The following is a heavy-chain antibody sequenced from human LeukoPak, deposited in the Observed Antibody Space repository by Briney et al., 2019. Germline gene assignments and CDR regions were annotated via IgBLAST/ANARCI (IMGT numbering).Heavy chain of an antibody. J-gene: IGHJ6*03. CDR2: IYTSGST. V-gene: IGHV4-4*07. D-gene: IGHD2-15*01. Sequence: SETLSLTCTVSGNSFGDYYWSWIRQPAGKGLEWVGRIYTSGSTTYNPSLKSRVTMSVDTSKSQFSLNLMSVTAADTAVYYCARIRCSGGSCYPYYYYYYMDVWGKGTTVTISS. CDR3: ARIRCSGGSCYPYYYYYYMDV. CDR1: GNSFGDYY.